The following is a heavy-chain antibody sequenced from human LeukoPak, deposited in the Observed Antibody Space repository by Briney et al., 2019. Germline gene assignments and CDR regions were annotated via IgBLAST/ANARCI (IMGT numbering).Heavy chain of an antibody. Sequence: PGGSLGLSCAASGFTFSSYSRNWVRQAPGKGLEGVSSISSSSSYIYYADSVKGRFTISRDNAKNSLYLQLNSLRAEDTAVYYCARGDGIAAAGRYYYYGMDVWGQGTTVTVSS. CDR1: GFTFSSYS. CDR3: ARGDGIAAAGRYYYYGMDV. J-gene: IGHJ6*02. CDR2: ISSSSSYI. V-gene: IGHV3-21*01. D-gene: IGHD6-13*01.